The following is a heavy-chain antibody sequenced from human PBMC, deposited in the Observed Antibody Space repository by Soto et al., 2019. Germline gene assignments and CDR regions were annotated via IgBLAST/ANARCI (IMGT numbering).Heavy chain of an antibody. CDR3: ALSWGTMTPWSY. D-gene: IGHD3-22*01. V-gene: IGHV4-39*01. CDR2: IYYSGST. Sequence: ETLSLTCTVSGGSISSSSYYWGWIRQPPGKGLEWIGSIYYSGSTYYNPSLKSRVTISVDTSKNQFSLKLSSVTAADTAVYYCALSWGTMTPWSYWGQGTLVTVSS. CDR1: GGSISSSSYY. J-gene: IGHJ4*02.